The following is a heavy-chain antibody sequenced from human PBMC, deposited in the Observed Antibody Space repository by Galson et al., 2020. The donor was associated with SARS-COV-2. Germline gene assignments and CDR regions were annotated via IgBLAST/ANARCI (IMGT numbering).Heavy chain of an antibody. V-gene: IGHV1-8*01. D-gene: IGHD3-10*01. CDR3: AHTMVRGGPETDAFDI. CDR2: MKPNSGNT. J-gene: IGHJ3*02. CDR1: GYTFIYD. Sequence: ASVKVSCKASGYTFIYDINWVRQATGQGLEWMGWMKPNSGNTGYAQKFQGRVTMTRNTSISTAYMELSSLRSEDTAVYYCAHTMVRGGPETDAFDIWGQGTMVTVSS.